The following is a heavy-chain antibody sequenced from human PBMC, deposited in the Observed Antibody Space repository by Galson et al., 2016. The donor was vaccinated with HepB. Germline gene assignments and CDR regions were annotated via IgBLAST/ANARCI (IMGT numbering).Heavy chain of an antibody. J-gene: IGHJ4*02. CDR2: IYSSGRT. D-gene: IGHD6-6*01. Sequence: LSLTCAVSGGSISSNSYYWGWIRQPPGKGLEWIGNIYSSGRTYNNPSLKSRVTISVDTSKNQFSLKLSSVTAADTAVYYCATLSPSLQLVGYWGQGTLVTVSS. V-gene: IGHV4-39*01. CDR3: ATLSPSLQLVGY. CDR1: GGSISSNSYY.